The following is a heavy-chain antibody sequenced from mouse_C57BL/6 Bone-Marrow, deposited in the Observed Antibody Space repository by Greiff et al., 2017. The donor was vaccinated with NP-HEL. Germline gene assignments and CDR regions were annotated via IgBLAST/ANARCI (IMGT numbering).Heavy chain of an antibody. CDR2: ISDGGSYT. CDR3: ASHYGSSYDWYFDV. CDR1: GFTFSSYA. J-gene: IGHJ1*03. V-gene: IGHV5-4*01. D-gene: IGHD1-1*01. Sequence: EVQLQESGGGLVKPGGSLKLSCAASGFTFSSYAMSWVRQTPEKRLEWVATISDGGSYTYYPDNVKGRFTITRANAKNNLYLQMSHLKSENTAMYYGASHYGSSYDWYFDVWGTGTTVTVSS.